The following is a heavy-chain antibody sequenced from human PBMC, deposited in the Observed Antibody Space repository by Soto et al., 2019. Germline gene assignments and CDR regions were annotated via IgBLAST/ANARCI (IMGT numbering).Heavy chain of an antibody. CDR3: ARATNPYYYGSGSYYMGPYYYYGMDV. Sequence: GGSLRLCSAASGFTFSSYGMHWVRQAPGRGLEWVAVIWYDGSNKYYADSVKGRFTISRDNSKNTLYLQMNSLRAEDTAVYYCARATNPYYYGSGSYYMGPYYYYGMDVWGQGTTVTVSS. CDR1: GFTFSSYG. D-gene: IGHD3-10*01. J-gene: IGHJ6*02. V-gene: IGHV3-33*01. CDR2: IWYDGSNK.